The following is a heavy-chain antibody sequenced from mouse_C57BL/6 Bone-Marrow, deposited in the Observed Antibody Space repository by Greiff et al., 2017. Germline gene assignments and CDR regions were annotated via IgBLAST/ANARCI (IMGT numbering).Heavy chain of an antibody. CDR2: ISSGGSYT. V-gene: IGHV5-6*02. Sequence: EVMLVESGGDLVKPGGSLKLSCAASGFTFSSYGMSWVRQTPDKRLEWVATISSGGSYTYSPDSVKGRFTIARDNAKNTLNQQMSSLKSDDAAMYCCERRSRYLYYFDYWGKGTTLTVSS. CDR3: ERRSRYLYYFDY. J-gene: IGHJ2*01. CDR1: GFTFSSYG. D-gene: IGHD5-1*01.